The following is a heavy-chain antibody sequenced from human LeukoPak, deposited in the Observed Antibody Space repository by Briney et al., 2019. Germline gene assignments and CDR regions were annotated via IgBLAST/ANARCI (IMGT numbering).Heavy chain of an antibody. D-gene: IGHD6-19*01. CDR1: GFTFSSYA. Sequence: GGSLRLSCAASGFTFSSYAMSWVRQAPGKGLEWVSAIGGSGGSTYYTDSVEGRFTISRDNSKNTLYLQMNSLRADDTAVYYCAKRGDSSGWYYFDYWGQGTLVTVSS. CDR2: IGGSGGST. CDR3: AKRGDSSGWYYFDY. J-gene: IGHJ4*02. V-gene: IGHV3-23*01.